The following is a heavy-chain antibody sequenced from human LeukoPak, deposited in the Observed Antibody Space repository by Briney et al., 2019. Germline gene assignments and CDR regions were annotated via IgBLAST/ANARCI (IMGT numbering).Heavy chain of an antibody. J-gene: IGHJ4*02. CDR3: ASPWAGTGLDY. V-gene: IGHV4-34*01. CDR2: INHSGST. Sequence: SETLSLTCAVYGGSFSGYYWSWIRQPPGKGLEWIGEINHSGSTNYNPSLKSRVTISVDTSKNQFSLKLSSVTAADTAVYYCASPWAGTGLDYWGQGTLVTVSS. CDR1: GGSFSGYY. D-gene: IGHD6-19*01.